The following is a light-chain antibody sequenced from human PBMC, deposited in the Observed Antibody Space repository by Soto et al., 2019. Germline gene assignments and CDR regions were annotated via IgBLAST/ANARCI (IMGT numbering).Light chain of an antibody. J-gene: IGLJ2*01. CDR1: SNDVGGYDY. V-gene: IGLV2-14*03. Sequence: QSALTQPASVSGSPGQSITISCTGTSNDVGGYDYVTGYQHHPGKAPKLMIYDVSNRPSGISDRFSASKSGNTAPLTISGVQAEDEAHYYCSSYTSRATLVFGGGTKVTVL. CDR3: SSYTSRATLV. CDR2: DVS.